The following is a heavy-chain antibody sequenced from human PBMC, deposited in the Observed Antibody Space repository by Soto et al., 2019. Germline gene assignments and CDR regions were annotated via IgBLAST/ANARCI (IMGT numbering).Heavy chain of an antibody. CDR1: GGSINNGDYL. CDR2: VYHSGTT. CDR3: AKVVVGAPRHPDFDS. V-gene: IGHV4-39*01. Sequence: ETRSLTCTVSGGSINNGDYLWGWIRQPPGKGLEWIGSVYHSGTTNYNPSLKSRVTISVDTSKNQFSLNLRSVTAADTAVYYCAKVVVGAPRHPDFDSWGQGTLVTVSS. D-gene: IGHD2-15*01. J-gene: IGHJ4*02.